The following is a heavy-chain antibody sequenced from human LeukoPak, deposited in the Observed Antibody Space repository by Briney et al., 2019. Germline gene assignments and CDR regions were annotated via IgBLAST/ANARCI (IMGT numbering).Heavy chain of an antibody. V-gene: IGHV1-18*01. Sequence: ASVKVSCKASGYTFTSYGISWVRQAPGQGLEWMGWISAYNGNTNYAQKLQGRVTMTTDTSTSTAYMELRSLRSEDTAVYYCNNRNTVTTSLDLDYWGQGTLVTVSS. CDR1: GYTFTSYG. CDR2: ISAYNGNT. J-gene: IGHJ4*02. CDR3: NNRNTVTTSLDLDY. D-gene: IGHD4-17*01.